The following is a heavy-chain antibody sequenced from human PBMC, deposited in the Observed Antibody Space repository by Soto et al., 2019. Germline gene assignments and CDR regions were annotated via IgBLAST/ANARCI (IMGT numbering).Heavy chain of an antibody. J-gene: IGHJ4*02. CDR1: GFTLRNYW. Sequence: EVQLVESGGGLVQPGGSLRLSCVASGFTLRNYWMHWFRQAPGKGLVWVSRITNGGSTTYYADSVKGRFTISRDNAKNTLYLQVNSLRVEDTAVYYCARDQDGAGGTADYWGQGTLVTVS. CDR3: ARDQDGAGGTADY. D-gene: IGHD1-26*01. CDR2: ITNGGSTT. V-gene: IGHV3-74*01.